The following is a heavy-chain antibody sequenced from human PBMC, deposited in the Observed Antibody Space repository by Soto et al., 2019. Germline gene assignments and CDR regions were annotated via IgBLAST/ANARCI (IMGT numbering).Heavy chain of an antibody. J-gene: IGHJ4*02. CDR2: VYSGGAT. Sequence: QLVETGGGLIQPGTSLTLSCAASGFSVSRNYMTWVRQAPGKGLEWVSFVYSGGATFYADSVKGRFILSRDDSQNTMYLQMNNLRDEATAVYYCARVPGRLWGRGTLVTVAS. CDR1: GFSVSRNY. V-gene: IGHV3-53*02. D-gene: IGHD3-10*01. CDR3: ARVPGRL.